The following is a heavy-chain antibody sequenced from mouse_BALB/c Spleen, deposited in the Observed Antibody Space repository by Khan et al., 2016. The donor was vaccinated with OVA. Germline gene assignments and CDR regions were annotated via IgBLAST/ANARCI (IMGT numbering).Heavy chain of an antibody. J-gene: IGHJ2*01. CDR1: GYTFTDYA. CDR2: ISTYSGNT. CDR3: ARPAYDGFFDY. Sequence: QVQLKESGPELVRPGVSVKISCKGSGYTFTDYAMYWVKQSHAKSLEWIGLISTYSGNTNYNQKFKGKATMTVDKSSSTAYMVLARLTSEDSAIYYCARPAYDGFFDYWGQGTALTVSS. V-gene: IGHV1S137*01. D-gene: IGHD2-3*01.